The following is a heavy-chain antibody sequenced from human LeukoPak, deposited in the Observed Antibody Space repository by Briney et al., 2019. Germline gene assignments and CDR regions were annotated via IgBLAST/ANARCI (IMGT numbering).Heavy chain of an antibody. CDR1: GFTFNSYA. CDR3: AKCREGIAAPYTDY. J-gene: IGHJ4*02. Sequence: PGGSLRLSCAASGFTFNSYAMSWVRQAPGKGLEWVSVISGSGGSTYYADSVKGRFTISRDNSKNTLYLQMNSLRAENTAVFYCAKCREGIAAPYTDYWGQGTLVTVSS. CDR2: ISGSGGST. V-gene: IGHV3-23*01. D-gene: IGHD6-13*01.